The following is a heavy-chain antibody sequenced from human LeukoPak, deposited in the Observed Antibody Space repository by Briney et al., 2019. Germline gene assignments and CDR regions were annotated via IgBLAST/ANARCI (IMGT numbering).Heavy chain of an antibody. D-gene: IGHD4-17*01. V-gene: IGHV4-34*01. J-gene: IGHJ6*03. CDR1: GGSFSGYY. CDR3: ARIAAVPTGNYYYYYMDV. CDR2: INHSGST. Sequence: SETLSLTCAVYGGSFSGYYWSWLRQPPGKGLEWIGEINHSGSTNYNPSLKSRVTISVDTSKNQFSLKLSSVTAADTAVYYCARIAAVPTGNYYYYYMDVWGKGTTVTLSS.